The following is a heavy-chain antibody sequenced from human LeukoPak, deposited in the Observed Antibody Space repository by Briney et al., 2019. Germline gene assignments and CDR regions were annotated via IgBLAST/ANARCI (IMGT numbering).Heavy chain of an antibody. Sequence: PGGSLRLSCAGSGFIFNNYGMHWVRQPPGKGLEWVSGISWNSGSIDYADSVKGRFTISRDNAKNSLYLQMNSLRVEDTAFYYCAKDNRRHYTSGPNPDSLHWGQGALVTVSS. CDR3: AKDNRRHYTSGPNPDSLH. CDR2: ISWNSGSI. D-gene: IGHD6-19*01. CDR1: GFIFNNYG. V-gene: IGHV3-9*01. J-gene: IGHJ4*02.